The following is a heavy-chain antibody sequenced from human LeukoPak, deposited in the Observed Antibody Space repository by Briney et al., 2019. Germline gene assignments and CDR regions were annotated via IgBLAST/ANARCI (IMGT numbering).Heavy chain of an antibody. J-gene: IGHJ4*02. D-gene: IGHD4-17*01. CDR1: GYTFTSYG. CDR2: ISAYNGNT. Sequence: GASVKVSCKASGYTFTSYGISWVRQAPGQGLEWMGWISAYNGNTNYAQKLQGRVTMTTDTSTSIAYMELRSLRSGDTAVYYCAREMTTVTAGPFDYWGQGTLVTVSS. V-gene: IGHV1-18*01. CDR3: AREMTTVTAGPFDY.